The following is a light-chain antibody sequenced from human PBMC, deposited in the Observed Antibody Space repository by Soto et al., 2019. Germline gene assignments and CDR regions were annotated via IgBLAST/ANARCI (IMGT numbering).Light chain of an antibody. Sequence: DTQRTPSPSSLSASVGARISITCRASQTVSTSLNWYLQKPRKAPTLQISATSTLQSGVPARFSGSESGTEFTSTITSLQLEAVATYSCQQTYTAAQRFDQGTKGDIK. CDR2: ATS. J-gene: IGKJ1*01. CDR1: QTVSTS. CDR3: QQTYTAAQR. V-gene: IGKV1-39*01.